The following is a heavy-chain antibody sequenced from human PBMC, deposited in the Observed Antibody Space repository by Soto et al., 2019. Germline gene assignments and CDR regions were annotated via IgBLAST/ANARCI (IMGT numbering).Heavy chain of an antibody. CDR1: GGTFSSYA. CDR2: IIPLFGTA. J-gene: IGHJ6*02. D-gene: IGHD3-22*01. Sequence: QVQLVQSGAEVKKPGSSVKVSCKASGGTFSSYAISWVRQAPGQGLEWRGGIIPLFGTANYAQKFQGRVTITADESTSTAYMELSSLRSEDTAVYYCARGIARHYYDSRTVLSGMDVWGQGTTVTVSS. V-gene: IGHV1-69*01. CDR3: ARGIARHYYDSRTVLSGMDV.